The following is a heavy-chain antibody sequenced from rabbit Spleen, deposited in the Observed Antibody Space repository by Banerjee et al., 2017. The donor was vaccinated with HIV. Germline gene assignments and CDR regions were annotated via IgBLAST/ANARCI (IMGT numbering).Heavy chain of an antibody. D-gene: IGHD8-1*01. J-gene: IGHJ6*01. CDR3: ARDSASSFSSYGMDL. CDR2: IDAGSSGFT. V-gene: IGHV1S40*01. CDR1: GVSFSSNHY. Sequence: QQLVESGGGLVKPGASLTLTCTASGVSFSSNHYMCWVRQAPGKGLEWIACIDAGSSGFTYFASWAKGRFTCSKTSSTTVTLQMTSLTAADTATYFCARDSASSFSSYGMDLWGQGTLVTVS.